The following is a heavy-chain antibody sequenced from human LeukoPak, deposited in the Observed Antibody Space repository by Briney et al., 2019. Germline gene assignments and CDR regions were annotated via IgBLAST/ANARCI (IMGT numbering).Heavy chain of an antibody. CDR1: GYTFTGYY. V-gene: IGHV1-2*02. D-gene: IGHD3-3*01. CDR2: INPNSGGT. CDR3: ARLRKNWFDP. J-gene: IGHJ5*02. Sequence: ASVKVSCKASGYTFTGYYMRWVRQAPGQGLEWMGWINPNSGGTNYARKFQGRVTMTRDTSISTAYMELSRLRSDDTAVYYCARLRKNWFDPWGQGTLVTVSS.